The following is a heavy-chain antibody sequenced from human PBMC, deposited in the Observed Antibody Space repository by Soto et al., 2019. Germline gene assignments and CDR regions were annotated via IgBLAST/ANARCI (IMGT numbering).Heavy chain of an antibody. V-gene: IGHV1-46*01. CDR1: GYTFTSYY. Sequence: GASVKVSCKASGYTFTSYYMHWVRQAPGQGLEWMGIINPSGGSTSYAQKFQGRVTMTRDTSTSTVYMELSSLRSEDTAVYYCARELRNLDIVVVVAADSYYYYGMDVWGQGTTVTVS. D-gene: IGHD2-15*01. J-gene: IGHJ6*02. CDR2: INPSGGST. CDR3: ARELRNLDIVVVVAADSYYYYGMDV.